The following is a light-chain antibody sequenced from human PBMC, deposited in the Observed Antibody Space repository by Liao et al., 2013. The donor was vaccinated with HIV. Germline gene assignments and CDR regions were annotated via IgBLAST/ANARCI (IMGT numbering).Light chain of an antibody. CDR2: KDS. J-gene: IGLJ1*01. CDR3: QSADSSGTYV. Sequence: SYELTQPPSVSVSPGQTASITCSGYALPKLYAFWYQQKPGQAPVLVIYKDSERPSGIPERFSGSSSGTTVTLTISGVQAEDEADYYCQSADSSGTYVFGTGTKVTVL. V-gene: IGLV3-25*03. CDR1: ALPKLY.